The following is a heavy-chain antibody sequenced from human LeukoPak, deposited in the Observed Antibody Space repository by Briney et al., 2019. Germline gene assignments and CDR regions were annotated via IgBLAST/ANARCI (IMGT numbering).Heavy chain of an antibody. V-gene: IGHV1-69*04. D-gene: IGHD4-17*01. CDR3: ARRYFALQAKAQQYGDYGYYFDY. CDR1: GGTFSSYA. Sequence: SVKVSCKASGGTFSSYAISWVRQAPGQGLEWMGRIIPILGIANYAQKFQGRVTITADKSTSTAYMELSSLRSEDTAVYYCARRYFALQAKAQQYGDYGYYFDYWGQGTLVTVSS. J-gene: IGHJ4*02. CDR2: IIPILGIA.